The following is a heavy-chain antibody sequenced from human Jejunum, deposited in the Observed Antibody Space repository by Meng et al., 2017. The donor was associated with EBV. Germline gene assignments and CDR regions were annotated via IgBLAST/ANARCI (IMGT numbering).Heavy chain of an antibody. CDR1: GFTFSSYA. V-gene: IGHV3-23*01. J-gene: IGHJ4*02. CDR2: ISGGGDST. CDR3: AKGGYDSSWSYLDY. D-gene: IGHD6-13*01. Sequence: VQLLESGGDLVQPGGSLRLSCTAAGFTFSSYAMNWVRQAPGKGLEWVSTISGGGDSTYYADSVKGRFTISRDNSMKTVYLQMNSLRAEDTAVYYCAKGGYDSSWSYLDYWGQGTLVTGSS.